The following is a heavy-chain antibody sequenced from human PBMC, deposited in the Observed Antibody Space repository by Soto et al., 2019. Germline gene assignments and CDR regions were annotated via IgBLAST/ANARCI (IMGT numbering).Heavy chain of an antibody. J-gene: IGHJ4*02. CDR2: ISGGGDNT. CDR3: AKGRGGSGSLTPRVDF. Sequence: EVQLLESGGGLVQPGGSLRLSCAASGFTFNNYAMTWVRQAPGKGLEWVSAISGGGDNTSYADSVKGRFTVSRDGSKNTLYHQMSSLRAEDTALYYCAKGRGGSGSLTPRVDFWCQGTLVTVSS. D-gene: IGHD3-10*01. V-gene: IGHV3-23*01. CDR1: GFTFNNYA.